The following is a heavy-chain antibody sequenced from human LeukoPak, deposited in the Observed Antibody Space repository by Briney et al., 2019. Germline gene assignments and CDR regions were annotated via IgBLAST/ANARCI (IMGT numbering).Heavy chain of an antibody. D-gene: IGHD2-8*01. CDR2: IYTSGST. CDR1: GGSISSYY. Sequence: SETLSLTCTVSGGSISSYYWSWLRQPAGKGLEWIGRIYTSGSTNYNPSLKSRVTMSVDTSKNQFSLKLSSVTAADTAVYYCARETEGYCTNGVCFHFDYWGQGTLVTVSS. CDR3: ARETEGYCTNGVCFHFDY. J-gene: IGHJ4*02. V-gene: IGHV4-4*07.